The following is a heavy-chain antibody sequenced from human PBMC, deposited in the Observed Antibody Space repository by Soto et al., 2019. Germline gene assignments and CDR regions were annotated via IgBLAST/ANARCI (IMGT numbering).Heavy chain of an antibody. CDR1: DASVWSDSYF. CDR2: ISHTGDT. CDR3: ARIVVGVTVDL. V-gene: IGHV4-61*01. Sequence: QVQLRESGPGLLKPSETLSLTCTVSDASVWSDSYFWTWIRQLPGKGLEWIAYISHTGDTNYNPSLKSRVTISIDTSRNQFSLTVTSVTAADTAVYFCARIVVGVTVDLWGQGSLVTVSS. J-gene: IGHJ4*02. D-gene: IGHD1-26*01.